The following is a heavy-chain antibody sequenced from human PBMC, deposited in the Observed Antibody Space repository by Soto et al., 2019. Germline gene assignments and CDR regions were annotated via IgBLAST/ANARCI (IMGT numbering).Heavy chain of an antibody. Sequence: QITLNESGPTQVKPRQTLTLTCTFSGFSLTTSGVGVGWIRQSPGKAPEWLALIYWDDDKRYSPSLKSRLTITNDTSKNQVVLTMADLVPADTATYYCAHRVLRTVFGLVTTTAIYFDFWGQGTPVAVSS. V-gene: IGHV2-5*02. CDR3: AHRVLRTVFGLVTTTAIYFDF. D-gene: IGHD3-3*01. CDR2: IYWDDDK. CDR1: GFSLTTSGVG. J-gene: IGHJ4*02.